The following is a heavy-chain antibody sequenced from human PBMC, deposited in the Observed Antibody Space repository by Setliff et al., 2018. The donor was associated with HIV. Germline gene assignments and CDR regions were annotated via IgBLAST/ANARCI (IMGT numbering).Heavy chain of an antibody. Sequence: SETLSITCNVSGDPISNHYWNWIRQPPGKGLEWIATIYNSGNSVSNPSLKSRVTISIDTSENHFSLTLNSVTAADSAVYYCARVEAKVRGATYGMDVWGQGTTVTVSS. CDR3: ARVEAKVRGATYGMDV. CDR1: GDPISNHY. D-gene: IGHD3-10*01. CDR2: IYNSGNS. V-gene: IGHV4-59*11. J-gene: IGHJ6*02.